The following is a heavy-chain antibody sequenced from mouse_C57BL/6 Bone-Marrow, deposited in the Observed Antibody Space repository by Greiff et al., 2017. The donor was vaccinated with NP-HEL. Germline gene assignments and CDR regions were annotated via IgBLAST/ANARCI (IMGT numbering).Heavy chain of an antibody. CDR2: ISSGSSTI. CDR3: ARRRATWFAY. V-gene: IGHV5-17*01. CDR1: GFTFSDYG. Sequence: DVQLVESGGGLVKPGGSLKLSCAASGFTFSDYGMHWVRQAPEKGLEWVAYISSGSSTIYYADTVKGRFTISRDKAKNTLFLQMTSLRSEATAMYYCARRRATWFAYWGQGTLVTVSA. J-gene: IGHJ3*01. D-gene: IGHD3-3*01.